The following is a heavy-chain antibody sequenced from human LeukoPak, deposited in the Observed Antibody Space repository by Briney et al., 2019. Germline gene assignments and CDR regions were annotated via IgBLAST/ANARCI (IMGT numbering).Heavy chain of an antibody. J-gene: IGHJ5*02. Sequence: SQTLSLTCAISGDSVSSKSTTWNWIRQSPSRGLEWLGRTYYTSKWYNDYAVSVKSRITINPDTSKNPFSLQLNSVTPEDTAVYYCAREGWFGEPPSHWFDPWGQGILVTVSS. V-gene: IGHV6-1*01. CDR2: TYYTSKWYN. CDR3: AREGWFGEPPSHWFDP. CDR1: GDSVSSKSTT. D-gene: IGHD3-10*01.